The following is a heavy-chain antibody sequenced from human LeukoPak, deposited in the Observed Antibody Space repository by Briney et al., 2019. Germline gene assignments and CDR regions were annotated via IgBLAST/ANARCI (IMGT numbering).Heavy chain of an antibody. V-gene: IGHV4-59*11. D-gene: IGHD3-10*01. J-gene: IGHJ4*02. CDR1: GGSINSHY. Sequence: SGTLSLTCSVSGGSINSHYWSWIRQPPGKRLEWIGYIFNTGNTNYNPSLASRVTMSVDTSRAQFFLRLSPVTAADTAIYYCASRPADTTWYGVFDYWSQGTLVTVSS. CDR3: ASRPADTTWYGVFDY. CDR2: IFNTGNT.